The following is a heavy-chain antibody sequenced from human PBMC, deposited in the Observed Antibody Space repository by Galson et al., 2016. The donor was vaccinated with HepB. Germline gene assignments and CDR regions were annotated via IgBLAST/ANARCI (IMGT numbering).Heavy chain of an antibody. D-gene: IGHD1-26*01. J-gene: IGHJ4*02. CDR3: ARGPPTVRAISALLDY. V-gene: IGHV3-48*04. CDR2: MSSSGTSV. Sequence: SLRLSCAASGFTLSTYSMNWFRQAPGKGLEWVSYMSSSGTSVYYTDSVKGRFTISRDNAKNTLYLQMNSLRAEDTAVYYCARGPPTVRAISALLDYWGQGTLVTVSS. CDR1: GFTLSTYS.